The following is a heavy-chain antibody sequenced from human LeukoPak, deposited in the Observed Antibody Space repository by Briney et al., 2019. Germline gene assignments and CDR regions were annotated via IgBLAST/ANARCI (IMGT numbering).Heavy chain of an antibody. Sequence: PSETLSLTCAVSGGSISSGGYYWSWIRQPPGKGLEWIGEINHSGSTNYNPSLKSRVTISVDTSKNQFSLKLSSVTAADTAVYYCARGIQRITIFGVVICGPAFDYWGQGTLVTVSS. CDR1: GGSISSGGYY. CDR2: INHSGST. CDR3: ARGIQRITIFGVVICGPAFDY. D-gene: IGHD3-3*01. V-gene: IGHV4-34*01. J-gene: IGHJ4*02.